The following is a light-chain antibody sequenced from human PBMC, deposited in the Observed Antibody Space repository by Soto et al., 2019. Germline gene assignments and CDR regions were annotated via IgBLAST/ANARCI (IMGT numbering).Light chain of an antibody. CDR2: SAT. V-gene: IGKV3D-15*01. CDR1: QSVSSN. CDR3: QRFDNSQWT. J-gene: IGKJ1*01. Sequence: MVMTQSPATVSVCRVVEAALAFMASQSVSSNLAWYQQKPGQAPRLLIYSATTRATGIPDRFSGSGSGTDFTLTTSRLEPEDFAVSYCQRFDNSQWTFGQGTKVDIK.